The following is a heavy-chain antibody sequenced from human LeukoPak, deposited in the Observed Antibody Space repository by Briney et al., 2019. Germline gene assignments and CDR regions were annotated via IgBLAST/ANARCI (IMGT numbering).Heavy chain of an antibody. V-gene: IGHV3-23*01. Sequence: GGSLRLSCAASAFTFSTYAMSWVRQAPGKGLEWVSTIVANAGTTYYADSVKGRFTISRDNAKNPLSLQMNSLRAEDTAVYYCARAAGYGDYRCFDYWGQGTLVSVSS. J-gene: IGHJ4*02. CDR1: AFTFSTYA. D-gene: IGHD4-17*01. CDR3: ARAAGYGDYRCFDY. CDR2: IVANAGTT.